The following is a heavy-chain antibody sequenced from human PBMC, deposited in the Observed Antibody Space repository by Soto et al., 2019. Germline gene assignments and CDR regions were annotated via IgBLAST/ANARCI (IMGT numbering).Heavy chain of an antibody. J-gene: IGHJ4*02. CDR1: GFTFTNSD. CDR3: ARESEDLSSNLDY. V-gene: IGHV3-23*01. CDR2: ISSTGRNT. Sequence: GGSLRLSCAASGFTFTNSDMSWVRQAPGKGLEWVSAISSTGRNTYYADSVKGRFTISRDNSKNTLYLQMNTLRAEDTAVYYCARESEDLSSNLDYWGQGTLVT.